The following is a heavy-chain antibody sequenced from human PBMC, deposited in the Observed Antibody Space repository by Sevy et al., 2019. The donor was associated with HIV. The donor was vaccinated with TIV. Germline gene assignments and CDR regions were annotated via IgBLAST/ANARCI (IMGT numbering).Heavy chain of an antibody. CDR3: ARDHYPTTGTTKSYYYYGMDV. Sequence: SETLSLTCTVSGGSISSGGYYWSWIRQHPGKGLEWIGYIYYSGSTYYNPSLKSRVTISVDTSKNQFSLKLSSVTAADTAVYYCARDHYPTTGTTKSYYYYGMDVWGQGTTVTVSS. D-gene: IGHD1-1*01. CDR1: GGSISSGGYY. CDR2: IYYSGST. V-gene: IGHV4-31*03. J-gene: IGHJ6*02.